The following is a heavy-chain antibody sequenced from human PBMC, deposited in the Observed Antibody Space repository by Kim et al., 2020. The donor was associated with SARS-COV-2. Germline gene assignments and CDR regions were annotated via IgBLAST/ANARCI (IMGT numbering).Heavy chain of an antibody. CDR3: ARDRSPGDAFDI. V-gene: IGHV4-4*07. J-gene: IGHJ3*02. Sequence: NHTTPLRSRVTMSVDTSKTQFSLKVSSVTAADTAVYYCARDRSPGDAFDIWGQGTMVTVSS. D-gene: IGHD3-10*01.